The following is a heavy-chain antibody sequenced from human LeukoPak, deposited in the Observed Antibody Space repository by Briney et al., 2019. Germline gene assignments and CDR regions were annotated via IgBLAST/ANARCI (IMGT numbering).Heavy chain of an antibody. Sequence: GESLKISCKGSGYSFTGYWIGWVRQMPGKGLEWMGIIYPGDSDTRYSPSFQGQVTISADKSISTAYLQWSSLKASDTAMYYCARAGRSGSYSLAPWGEIDYWGQGTLVTVSS. CDR1: GYSFTGYW. CDR2: IYPGDSDT. D-gene: IGHD1-26*01. V-gene: IGHV5-51*01. CDR3: ARAGRSGSYSLAPWGEIDY. J-gene: IGHJ4*02.